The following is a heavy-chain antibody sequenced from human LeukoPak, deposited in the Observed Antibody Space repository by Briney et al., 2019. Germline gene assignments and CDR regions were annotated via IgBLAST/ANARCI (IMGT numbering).Heavy chain of an antibody. CDR3: ARGDSSGWWSRY. CDR1: GFTFSSYA. D-gene: IGHD6-19*01. J-gene: IGHJ4*02. CDR2: ISGSGGST. V-gene: IGHV3-23*01. Sequence: GGSLRLSCAASGFTFSSYAMSWVRQAPGKGLEWVSAISGSGGSTYYADSVKGRFTISRDNSKNTLYLQMNSLRAEDTAVYYCARGDSSGWWSRYWGQGTLVTVSS.